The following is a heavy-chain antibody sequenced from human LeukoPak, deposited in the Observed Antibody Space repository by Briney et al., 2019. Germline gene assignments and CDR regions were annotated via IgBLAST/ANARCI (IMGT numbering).Heavy chain of an antibody. V-gene: IGHV4-31*03. CDR1: GGSISSGGYY. CDR2: IYYSGST. Sequence: PSQTLSLTCTVSGGSISSGGYYWSWIRQHPGQGLEWIGYIYYSGSTYYNPSLKSRVTISVDTSKNQFSLKLSSVTAADTAVYYCARGSYYYDSSGYYRFDYWGQGTLVTVSS. CDR3: ARGSYYYDSSGYYRFDY. D-gene: IGHD3-22*01. J-gene: IGHJ4*02.